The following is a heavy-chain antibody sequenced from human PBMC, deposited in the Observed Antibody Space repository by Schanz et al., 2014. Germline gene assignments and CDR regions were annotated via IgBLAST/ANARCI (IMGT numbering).Heavy chain of an antibody. J-gene: IGHJ4*02. Sequence: EVQLLESGGGLVKPGGSLRLSCATSGFTLNNAWMNWVRQAPGKGLQWVARIKSKTDGGTRDYAAPVKGRFTISTDDSKTAVYLQRNSLQPEDTAVYYCAADLWFGAVWGVWWGQGTLVTVSS. V-gene: IGHV3-15*01. CDR2: IKSKTDGGTR. CDR1: GFTLNNAW. CDR3: AADLWFGAVWGVW. D-gene: IGHD3-10*01.